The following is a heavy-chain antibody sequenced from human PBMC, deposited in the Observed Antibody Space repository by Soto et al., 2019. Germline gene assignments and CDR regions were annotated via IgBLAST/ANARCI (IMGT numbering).Heavy chain of an antibody. J-gene: IGHJ4*02. D-gene: IGHD4-17*01. CDR2: IKHSGST. CDR1: GGSFSGYY. Sequence: QVQLQQWGAGLLKPSETLSLTCAVYGGSFSGYYWSWIRQPPGKGLEWIGEIKHSGSTNYNPSLKSRVTISVDTSKNQFSLKLSSVTAADTAVYYCARAYGDKGAGYWGQGTLVTVSS. V-gene: IGHV4-34*01. CDR3: ARAYGDKGAGY.